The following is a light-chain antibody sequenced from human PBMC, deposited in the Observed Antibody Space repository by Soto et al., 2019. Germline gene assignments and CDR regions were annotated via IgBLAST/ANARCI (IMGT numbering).Light chain of an antibody. J-gene: IGLJ3*02. V-gene: IGLV1-44*01. CDR3: ATWDDSLIGQV. CDR2: SNT. CDR1: SSNIGSNS. Sequence: QPVLTQPPSASGTPGQRVTISCSGSSSNIGSNSVNWYQQLPGTAPKLLISSNTQRPSWVPDRFSGSKSGTSASLAISGLQSEDEADYYCATWDDSLIGQVFGGGTKLTVL.